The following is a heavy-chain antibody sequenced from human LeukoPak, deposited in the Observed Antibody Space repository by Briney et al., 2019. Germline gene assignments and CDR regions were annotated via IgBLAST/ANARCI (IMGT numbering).Heavy chain of an antibody. CDR2: IYSHGNT. J-gene: IGHJ4*02. V-gene: IGHV3-53*01. D-gene: IGHD1-14*01. CDR3: VRADNGFDH. CDR1: GFIVSSNH. Sequence: GGSLSLSCAASGFIVSSNHMSWIRQAPGKGLEWVSLIYSHGNTHYADSVKGRFTISRDTSKNTPYLQMHSLRAEDTAVYYCVRADNGFDHWGQGALVTVSS.